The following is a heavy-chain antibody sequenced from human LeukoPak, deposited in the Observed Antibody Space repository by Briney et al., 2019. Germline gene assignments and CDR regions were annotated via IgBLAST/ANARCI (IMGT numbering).Heavy chain of an antibody. V-gene: IGHV3-74*03. Sequence: GGSLRLSCVASEFSFFSYGMQWVRQAPGKGLVWVSRIFTDGSTTTYADSVKGRFTISRDNAKSTLYLEMKSLRVQDTAVYYCARELPKEVTLDYWGQGTLVTVS. J-gene: IGHJ4*01. D-gene: IGHD2-21*02. CDR3: ARELPKEVTLDY. CDR2: IFTDGSTT. CDR1: EFSFFSYG.